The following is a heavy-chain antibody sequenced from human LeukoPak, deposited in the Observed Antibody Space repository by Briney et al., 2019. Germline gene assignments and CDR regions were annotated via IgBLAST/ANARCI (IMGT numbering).Heavy chain of an antibody. V-gene: IGHV3-66*01. D-gene: IGHD2-2*01. Sequence: GGSLRLSCAASGFTVSSNYMSWVHQAPGKGLEWVSVIYSGGSTYYADSVKGRFTISRDNSKNTLYLQMNSLRAEDTAVYYCARVRAGSRTLYYFDYWGQGTLVTVSS. CDR3: ARVRAGSRTLYYFDY. CDR2: IYSGGST. CDR1: GFTVSSNY. J-gene: IGHJ4*02.